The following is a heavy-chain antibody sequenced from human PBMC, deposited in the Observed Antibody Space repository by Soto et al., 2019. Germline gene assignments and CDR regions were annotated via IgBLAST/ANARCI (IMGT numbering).Heavy chain of an antibody. CDR1: GFTFSSYS. V-gene: IGHV3-21*01. D-gene: IGHD6-13*01. CDR3: AREAHSSWYFDY. CDR2: ISSSSSYI. Sequence: PGGSLRLSCAASGFTFSSYSMNWVRQAPGKGLEWVSSISSSSSYIYYADSVKGRFTISRDNAKNSLYLQMNRLRGEGTAVYYWAREAHSSWYFDYWGQGTLDTISS. J-gene: IGHJ4*02.